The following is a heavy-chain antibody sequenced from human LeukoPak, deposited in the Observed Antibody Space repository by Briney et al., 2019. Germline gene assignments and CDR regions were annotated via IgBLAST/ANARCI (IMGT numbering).Heavy chain of an antibody. CDR3: ARRGGYGEFGYYYYGMDV. J-gene: IGHJ6*02. Sequence: GGSLRLSCAASGFTFSSYWMSWVRQAPGKGLEWVANIKQDGSEKYYVDSVKGRFTISRDNAKNSLYLQMNSLRAEDTAVYYCARRGGYGEFGYYYYGMDVWGQGTTVTVSS. D-gene: IGHD3-10*01. V-gene: IGHV3-7*01. CDR2: IKQDGSEK. CDR1: GFTFSSYW.